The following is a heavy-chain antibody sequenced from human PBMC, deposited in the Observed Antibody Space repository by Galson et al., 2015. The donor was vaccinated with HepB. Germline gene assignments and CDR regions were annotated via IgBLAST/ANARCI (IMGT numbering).Heavy chain of an antibody. V-gene: IGHV4-4*07. Sequence: ETLSLTCTVTGGSISSYYWNWSRKPAGKGLEWIGRMSASGSAHYNPSLRSRVTMSVDTSKNQFSLNLRSVTAMDTAVYYCARGRDEHCSGICWDHDHWGRGALVIVST. CDR2: MSASGSA. CDR1: GGSISSYY. D-gene: IGHD2-8*02. J-gene: IGHJ1*01. CDR3: ARGRDEHCSGICWDHDH.